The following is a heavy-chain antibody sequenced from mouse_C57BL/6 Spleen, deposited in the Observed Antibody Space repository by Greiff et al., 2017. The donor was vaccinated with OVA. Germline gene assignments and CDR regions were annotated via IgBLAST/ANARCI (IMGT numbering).Heavy chain of an antibody. V-gene: IGHV1-15*01. Sequence: VQLQQSGAELVRPGASVTLSCKASGYTFTDYEMHWVKQTPVHGLEWIGAIDPETGGTAYNQKFKGKAILTADKSSSTAYMELRSLTSEDSAVYYCTNYYGRSFPMDYWGQGTSVTVSS. J-gene: IGHJ4*01. CDR1: GYTFTDYE. CDR2: IDPETGGT. CDR3: TNYYGRSFPMDY. D-gene: IGHD1-1*01.